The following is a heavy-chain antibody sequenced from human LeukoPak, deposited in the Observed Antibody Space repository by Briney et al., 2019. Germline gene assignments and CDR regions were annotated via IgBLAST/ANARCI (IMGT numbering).Heavy chain of an antibody. J-gene: IGHJ4*02. CDR3: ARDSTGYYGY. D-gene: IGHD3-22*01. V-gene: IGHV1-18*03. CDR2: ISAYTGKT. Sequence: ASVKVSCKASGYTFTSYGISWVRQAPGQGLEWMGWISAYTGKTNYAQNLQGRVSMTTDTSTRTAYMELRSLTSDDMAVYSCARDSTGYYGYWGQGTLVSVSS. CDR1: GYTFTSYG.